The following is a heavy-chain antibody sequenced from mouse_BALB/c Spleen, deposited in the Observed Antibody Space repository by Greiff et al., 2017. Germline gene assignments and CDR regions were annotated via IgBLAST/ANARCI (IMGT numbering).Heavy chain of an antibody. CDR3: ARESYYGSSYEAWFAY. D-gene: IGHD1-1*01. CDR2: IWAGGST. J-gene: IGHJ3*01. CDR1: GFSLTSYG. V-gene: IGHV2-9*02. Sequence: QVQLQQSGPGLVAPSQSLSITCTVSGFSLTSYGVHWVRQPPGKGLEWLGVIWAGGSTNYNSALMSRLSISKDNSKSQVFLKMNSLQTDDTAMYYCARESYYGSSYEAWFAYWGQGTLVTVSA.